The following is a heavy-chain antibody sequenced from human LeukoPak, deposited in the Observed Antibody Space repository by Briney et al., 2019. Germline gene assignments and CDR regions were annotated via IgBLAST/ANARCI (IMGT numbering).Heavy chain of an antibody. J-gene: IGHJ4*02. CDR3: ARGYCSSTSCYYFDY. D-gene: IGHD2-2*01. CDR1: GFTFISYW. V-gene: IGHV3-74*01. CDR2: INGYGSST. Sequence: GGSLRLSCAASGFTFISYWMHWVRQAPGKGLVWVSRINGYGSSTDFADSMKGRFTISRDNAKNTLYLQMNSLRAEDTAVYYCARGYCSSTSCYYFDYWGQGTLVTVSS.